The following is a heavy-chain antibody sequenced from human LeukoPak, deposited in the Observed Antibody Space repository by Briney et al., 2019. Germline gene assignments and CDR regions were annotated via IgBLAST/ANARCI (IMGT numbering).Heavy chain of an antibody. CDR1: GFTFRSYG. D-gene: IGHD2-15*01. CDR3: AKDRELDIVVVVAATFDY. Sequence: GGSLRLSCVASGFTFRSYGMYWVRQSPGKGLEWVAFIWYNGGRKYYPDSVKGRFTISRDNSKNTLYLQMNSLRAEDTAVYYCAKDRELDIVVVVAATFDYWGQGTLVTVSS. V-gene: IGHV3-30*02. CDR2: IWYNGGRK. J-gene: IGHJ4*02.